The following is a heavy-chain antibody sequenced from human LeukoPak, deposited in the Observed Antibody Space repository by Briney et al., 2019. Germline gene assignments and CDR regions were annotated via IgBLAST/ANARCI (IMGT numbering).Heavy chain of an antibody. D-gene: IGHD3-9*01. CDR3: ARILSEQGY. CDR1: GFTFSSYW. Sequence: KPGGSLRLSCAVSGFTFSSYWMSWVRQAPGKGLEWVANIKQDGSEKYYVDSVKGRFSISRDNAKNSLYLQMNSLRAEDTAVYYCARILSEQGYWGQGTLVTVSS. CDR2: IKQDGSEK. J-gene: IGHJ4*02. V-gene: IGHV3-7*01.